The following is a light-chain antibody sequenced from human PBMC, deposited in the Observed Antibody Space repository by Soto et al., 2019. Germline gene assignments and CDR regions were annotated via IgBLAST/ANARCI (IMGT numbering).Light chain of an antibody. CDR2: DGT. Sequence: QSVLTQPASVSGSPGQSITISCTGTSSDVGSYNLVSWYQQHPGKVPKLMIYDGTERPSGVSNRFSGSKSGNTASLTISGLQAEDEADYYCCSYAGSSTFVVFGGGTKVTVL. V-gene: IGLV2-23*03. CDR1: SSDVGSYNL. J-gene: IGLJ2*01. CDR3: CSYAGSSTFVV.